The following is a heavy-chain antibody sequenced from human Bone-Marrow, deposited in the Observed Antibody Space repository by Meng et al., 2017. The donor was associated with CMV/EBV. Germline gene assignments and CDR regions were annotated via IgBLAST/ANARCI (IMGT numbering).Heavy chain of an antibody. CDR2: IIPIFGTA. D-gene: IGHD6-19*01. Sequence: LGPSGAEVKKHGFSVRVSCKASGGNFSSYAISWVRQDPGQGLEWMGGIIPIFGTANNAQKFQGRVTITADESTSTAYMELSSLRSEDTAVYYCAGSPRYSSGWGLDYWGQGTLVTVSS. CDR3: AGSPRYSSGWGLDY. V-gene: IGHV1-69*01. J-gene: IGHJ4*02. CDR1: GGNFSSYA.